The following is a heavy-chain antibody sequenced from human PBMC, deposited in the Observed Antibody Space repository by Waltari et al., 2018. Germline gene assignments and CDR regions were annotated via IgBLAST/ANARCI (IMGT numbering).Heavy chain of an antibody. Sequence: QLQLQESGPRLVRPSETLSLICRVSGVSITSNRHYWAWIRQSPGQGLEWIGPVSYSGTTSISPALKSRVSVSRDTSKNQVSLILGSVTAADMAVYYCATYIGASVGTAAFDVWGQGTMVTVSS. CDR3: ATYIGASVGTAAFDV. J-gene: IGHJ3*01. D-gene: IGHD5-12*01. CDR1: GVSITSNRHY. V-gene: IGHV4-39*01. CDR2: VSYSGTT.